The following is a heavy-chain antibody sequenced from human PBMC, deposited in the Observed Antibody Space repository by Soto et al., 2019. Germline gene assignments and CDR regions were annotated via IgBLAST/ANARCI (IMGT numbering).Heavy chain of an antibody. V-gene: IGHV3-30*18. CDR3: AKDPTHYSGYDSVYYFDY. Sequence: PGGSLRLSCAASGFTFSSYGMHWVRQAPGKGLEWVAVISYDGSNKYYADSVKGRFTISRDNSKNTLYLQMNSLRAEDTAVYYWAKDPTHYSGYDSVYYFDYWGQGTLVTVSS. J-gene: IGHJ4*02. CDR1: GFTFSSYG. CDR2: ISYDGSNK. D-gene: IGHD5-12*01.